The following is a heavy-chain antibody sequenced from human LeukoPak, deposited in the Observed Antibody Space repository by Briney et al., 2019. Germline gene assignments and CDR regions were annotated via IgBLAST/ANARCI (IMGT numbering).Heavy chain of an antibody. CDR2: ISGSGGST. D-gene: IGHD6-19*01. CDR1: GFTFSDYY. Sequence: GGSLRLSCAASGFTFSDYYMSWVRQAPGKGLEWVSAISGSGGSTYYADSVKGRFTISRDNSKNTLYLQMNSLRAEDTAVYYCAKASHSSGWGVFDYWGQGTLVTVSS. CDR3: AKASHSSGWGVFDY. J-gene: IGHJ4*02. V-gene: IGHV3-23*01.